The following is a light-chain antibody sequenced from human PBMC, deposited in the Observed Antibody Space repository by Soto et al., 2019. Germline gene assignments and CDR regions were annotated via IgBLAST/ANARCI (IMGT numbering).Light chain of an antibody. Sequence: EIVLTQSPGTLSLSPGERATLSCRASQSVSSSYLAWYQQKPGQAPRLLIYGASSRATGIRDRFSGRGSGTDFTRASSILELEAFAVYYCQQCGSSPRTFGPGTKVDI. CDR2: GAS. CDR3: QQCGSSPRT. CDR1: QSVSSSY. J-gene: IGKJ3*01. V-gene: IGKV3-20*01.